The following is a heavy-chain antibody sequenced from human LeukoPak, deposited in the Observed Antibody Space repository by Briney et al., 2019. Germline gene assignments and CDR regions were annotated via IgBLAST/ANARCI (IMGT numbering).Heavy chain of an antibody. Sequence: GGSLRLSCAASGFTFDDYAMHWVRQAPGKGLVWVSLINSGGDDTRYADSVKGRFTISRDNAKNTLYLQMNSLRAEDTAVYYCARRIGYSSGHSAVYYFDYWGQGTLVTVSS. V-gene: IGHV3-74*01. CDR3: ARRIGYSSGHSAVYYFDY. CDR2: INSGGDDT. D-gene: IGHD6-19*01. CDR1: GFTFDDYA. J-gene: IGHJ4*02.